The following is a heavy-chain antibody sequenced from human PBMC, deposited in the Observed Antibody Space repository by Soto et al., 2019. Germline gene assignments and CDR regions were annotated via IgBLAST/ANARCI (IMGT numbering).Heavy chain of an antibody. CDR2: IYYSGSS. Sequence: SETLSLTCTVSGDSINSGDFYWTWIRQPPGKGLEWIGYIYYSGSSYYNPSLKSRVTLSVDTSKNQFSLWLRSVTAADTAVYYCAIEPSLRMIELWGPGTLVTVSS. D-gene: IGHD3-16*01. CDR3: AIEPSLRMIEL. J-gene: IGHJ4*02. CDR1: GDSINSGDFY. V-gene: IGHV4-30-4*01.